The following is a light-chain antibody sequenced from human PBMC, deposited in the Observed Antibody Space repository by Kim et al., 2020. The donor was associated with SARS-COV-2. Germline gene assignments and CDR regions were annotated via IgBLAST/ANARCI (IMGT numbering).Light chain of an antibody. CDR2: GAS. CDR3: QQFYNWPPIT. Sequence: EIVMTQSPATLSVSPGERATLSCRASQSVTTNLAWYQQKPGQAPSLLLYGASTRATGVPARFSGSGSGTEFTLTISSLQSEDSAVYYCQQFYNWPPITFGQGTRLEIK. CDR1: QSVTTN. J-gene: IGKJ5*01. V-gene: IGKV3-15*01.